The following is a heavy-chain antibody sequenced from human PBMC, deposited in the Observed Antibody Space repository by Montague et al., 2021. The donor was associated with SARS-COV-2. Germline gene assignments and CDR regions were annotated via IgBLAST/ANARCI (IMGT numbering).Heavy chain of an antibody. V-gene: IGHV3-53*01. CDR3: ARDAGGNFPTSFDY. CDR1: GFTVSSNY. J-gene: IGHJ4*02. CDR2: IYSGGST. D-gene: IGHD4-23*01. Sequence: SLRLSCAASGFTVSSNYMSWVRQAPGKRLEWVSVIYSGGSTYYADSVKGRFTISRDNSKNTLYLQMNSLRAEDTAVYYCARDAGGNFPTSFDYWGQGTLVTVSS.